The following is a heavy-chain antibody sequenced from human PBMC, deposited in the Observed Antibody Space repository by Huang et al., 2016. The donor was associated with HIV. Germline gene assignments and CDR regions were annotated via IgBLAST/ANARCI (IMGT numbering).Heavy chain of an antibody. CDR3: ARFRGPQVTLNWLDP. CDR1: GYTFFTSS. Sequence: QVQLVQSGPEMKKPGASVNVSCKASGYTFFTSSISWVRQAPGQGLEWMGWVSPYNGHTNYAQQFQVRLTLTTEVSTSSAYMELKNLRSDDTAVYYCARFRGPQVTLNWLDPWGQGTLVTVSS. D-gene: IGHD3-10*01. CDR2: VSPYNGHT. V-gene: IGHV1-18*01. J-gene: IGHJ5*02.